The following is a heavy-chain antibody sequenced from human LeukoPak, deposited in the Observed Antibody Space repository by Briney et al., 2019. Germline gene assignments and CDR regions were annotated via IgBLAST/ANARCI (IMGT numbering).Heavy chain of an antibody. CDR3: ARQRSGWTYDY. Sequence: GALRLSCAASGFTVSGNYMSWVRQAPGKGLEWVSSINAGGVSTYYAESVKGRFTISRDNSKNTLDLEMNSLRAEDTAVYYCARQRSGWTYDYWGQGTLVTVSS. CDR2: INAGGVST. J-gene: IGHJ4*02. CDR1: GFTVSGNY. D-gene: IGHD6-19*01. V-gene: IGHV3-23*01.